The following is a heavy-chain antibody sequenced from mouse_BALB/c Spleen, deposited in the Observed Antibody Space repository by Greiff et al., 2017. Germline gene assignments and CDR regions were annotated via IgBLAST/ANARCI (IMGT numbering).Heavy chain of an antibody. CDR3: AKQGSSPSYWYFDV. D-gene: IGHD1-1*01. V-gene: IGHV2-6-5*01. CDR1: GFSLTDYG. CDR2: IWGGGST. Sequence: VQLVESGPGLVAPSQSLSITCTVSGFSLTDYGVSWIRQPPGKGLEWLGVIWGGGSTYYNSALKSRLSISKDNSKSQVFLKMNSLQTDDTAMYYCAKQGSSPSYWYFDVWGAGTTVTVSS. J-gene: IGHJ1*01.